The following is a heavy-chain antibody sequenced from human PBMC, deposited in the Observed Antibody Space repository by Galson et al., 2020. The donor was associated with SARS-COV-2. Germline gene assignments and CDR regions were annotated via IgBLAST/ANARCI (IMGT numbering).Heavy chain of an antibody. J-gene: IGHJ6*02. D-gene: IGHD2-15*01. CDR1: GFTTSDPY. CDR3: SRDRGYCSGDRCYYYAMDV. Sequence: RGSMRLSCAASGFTTSDPYMDCVSQAPGKGREWVGRSRIKPNIPEYAASVKGRFTIPRDDSKNALYLQMNSLKTDDTAVYYCSRDRGYCSGDRCYYYAMDVWGQGTTVTVSS. V-gene: IGHV3-72*01. CDR2: SRIKPNIP.